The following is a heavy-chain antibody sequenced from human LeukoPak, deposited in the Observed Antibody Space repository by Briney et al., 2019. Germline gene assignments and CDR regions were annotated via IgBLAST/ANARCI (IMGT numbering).Heavy chain of an antibody. CDR2: ISASGGST. J-gene: IGHJ4*02. D-gene: IGHD6-19*01. Sequence: GGSLRLSCAASGFTFSSYAMSWVRQAPGKGLEWVSAISASGGSTFYADSVKGRFTISRDNSENTLYLQMNSLRGEDTAVYYCASSSSGWYKFDYWGQGTLVTVSS. CDR1: GFTFSSYA. V-gene: IGHV3-23*01. CDR3: ASSSSGWYKFDY.